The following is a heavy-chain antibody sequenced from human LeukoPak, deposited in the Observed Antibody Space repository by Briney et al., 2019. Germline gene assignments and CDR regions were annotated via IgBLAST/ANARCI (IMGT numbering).Heavy chain of an antibody. V-gene: IGHV3-30*18. CDR3: AKGLYSSSWYVGYYYYYGMDV. CDR2: ISYDGSNK. Sequence: GGSLRLSCAASGFTFSSYGMHWVRQAPGKELEWVAVISYDGSNKYYADSVKGRFTISRDNSKNTLYLQMNSLRAEDTAVYYCAKGLYSSSWYVGYYYYYGMDVWGQGTTVTVSS. CDR1: GFTFSSYG. D-gene: IGHD6-13*01. J-gene: IGHJ6*02.